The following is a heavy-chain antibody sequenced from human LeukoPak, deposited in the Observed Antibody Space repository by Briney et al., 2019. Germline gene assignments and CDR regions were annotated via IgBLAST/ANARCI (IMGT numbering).Heavy chain of an antibody. CDR3: ARGLSHRDAYDYFYNWFDP. D-gene: IGHD3-16*01. V-gene: IGHV4-38-2*02. CDR1: GHSISNGNY. J-gene: IGHJ5*02. CDR2: NYHTGDT. Sequence: SETLSLTCTVFGHSISNGNYWGWIRQPPGKGLEWIGSNYHTGDTHYNPSLKSRITIFADTFNNQMSLRRRSVTAADTAVYYCARGLSHRDAYDYFYNWFDPWGQGTLVTVSS.